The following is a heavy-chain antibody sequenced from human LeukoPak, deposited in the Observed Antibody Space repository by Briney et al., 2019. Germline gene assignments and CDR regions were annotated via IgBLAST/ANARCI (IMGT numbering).Heavy chain of an antibody. CDR2: FFATGST. V-gene: IGHV4-61*02. D-gene: IGHD1-26*01. J-gene: IGHJ6*03. CDR3: ARGIVSPRFYDYIDV. CDR1: GGSINSGNYY. Sequence: SETLSLTCTVSGGSINSGNYYWTWIRQPAGKGLEWIGRFFATGSTSSSHNPSLSGRASISVDTSKNQFSLELNSVTAADSAVYFCARGIVSPRFYDYIDVWGKGTTVTVSS.